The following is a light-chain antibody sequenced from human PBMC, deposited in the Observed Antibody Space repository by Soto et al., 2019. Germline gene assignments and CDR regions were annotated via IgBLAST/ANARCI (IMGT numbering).Light chain of an antibody. J-gene: IGLJ2*01. Sequence: QSALTQPASVSGSPGQSITISCTGTSSDVGGYNYVSWYQQHPGKAPKLMIYDVSNRPSGVSNRFSGSKSGNTASLTISGLQAEDEADYYCSSYTSSVTAVFGGGTKVTVL. CDR1: SSDVGGYNY. CDR2: DVS. CDR3: SSYTSSVTAV. V-gene: IGLV2-14*01.